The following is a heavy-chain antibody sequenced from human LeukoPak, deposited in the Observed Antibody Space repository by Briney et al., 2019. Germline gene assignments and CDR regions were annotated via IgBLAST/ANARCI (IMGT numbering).Heavy chain of an antibody. CDR3: AKNRWFDP. CDR2: IFYSGST. CDR1: GGSISSSGHY. Sequence: SESLSLTCTVSGGSISSSGHYWGWVRQPPGKGLEWIGNIFYSGSTYYNPSLKSRVTISVDTSNNQFSLKLTSVTAADTAVYYCAKNRWFDPWGQGTLVTVSS. V-gene: IGHV4-39*01. J-gene: IGHJ5*02.